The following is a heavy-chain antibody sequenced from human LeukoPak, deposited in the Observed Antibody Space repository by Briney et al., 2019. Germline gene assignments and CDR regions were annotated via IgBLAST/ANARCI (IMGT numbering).Heavy chain of an antibody. Sequence: PSETLSLTCTVSGGSISIGSYYWGWIRQPPGKGLEWIGSVYYNGDTYYTPSLKSRAITSIDTSRNQYSLELSSVTAADMAIYYCARQKAYTDYVSDWGQGTLVTVSS. CDR1: GGSISIGSYY. V-gene: IGHV4-39*01. J-gene: IGHJ4*02. CDR2: VYYNGDT. CDR3: ARQKAYTDYVSD. D-gene: IGHD4-17*01.